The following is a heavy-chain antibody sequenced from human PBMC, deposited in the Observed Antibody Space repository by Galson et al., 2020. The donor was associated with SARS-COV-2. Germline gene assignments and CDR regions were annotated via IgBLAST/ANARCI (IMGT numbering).Heavy chain of an antibody. CDR2: ISWNSGSI. D-gene: IGHD6-13*01. J-gene: IGHJ4*02. Sequence: SLKISCAASGFTFDDYAMHWVRQAPGKGLEWVSGISWNSGSIGYADSVKGRFTISRDNAKNSLYLQMNSLRAEDTALYYCAKILAAAGTDYWGQGTLVTVSS. CDR3: AKILAAAGTDY. CDR1: GFTFDDYA. V-gene: IGHV3-9*01.